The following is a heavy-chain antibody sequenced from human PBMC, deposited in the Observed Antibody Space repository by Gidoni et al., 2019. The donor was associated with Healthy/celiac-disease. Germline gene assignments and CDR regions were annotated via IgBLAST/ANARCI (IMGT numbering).Heavy chain of an antibody. D-gene: IGHD2-15*01. CDR3: ARDCGGGSCRTFSGDGMDV. J-gene: IGHJ6*02. CDR2: ISAYNGNT. CDR1: GYTFTSYG. V-gene: IGHV1-18*04. Sequence: QVQLVQSGAAVQKPGASVKVSCMPSGYTFTSYGLSWVRQAPGQGLEWMGWISAYNGNTNYAQKLQGRVTMTTDTSTSTAYMELRSLRSDDTAVYYCARDCGGGSCRTFSGDGMDVWGQGTTVTVSS.